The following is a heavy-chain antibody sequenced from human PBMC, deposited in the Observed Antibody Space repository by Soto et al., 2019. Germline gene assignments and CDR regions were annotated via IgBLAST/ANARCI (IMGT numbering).Heavy chain of an antibody. CDR1: RFNSTNST. Sequence: ASVKVSCKASRFNSTNSTIHWGRLAPGHGLELPGGINPRRTHTPYAQNFEARLTMTRDTSSNTGYVARSSIRSVYTAAYYCEREPHGGSMDVWGEGTTVTV. J-gene: IGHJ6*03. V-gene: IGHV1-46*01. CDR3: EREPHGGSMDV. CDR2: INPRRTHT. D-gene: IGHD2-15*01.